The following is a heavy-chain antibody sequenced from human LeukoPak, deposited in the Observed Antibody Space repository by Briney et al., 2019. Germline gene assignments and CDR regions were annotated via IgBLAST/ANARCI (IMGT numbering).Heavy chain of an antibody. CDR2: IYTSGST. CDR1: GGSISSGSYY. Sequence: PSETLSLTCTVSGGSISSGSYYWSWIRQPAGKGLELIGRIYTSGSTNYNPSLKSRVTISVDTSKNQFSLKLSSVTAADTAMYYCARAVAAAGTTWGAFDIWGQGTMVTVSS. D-gene: IGHD6-13*01. CDR3: ARAVAAAGTTWGAFDI. J-gene: IGHJ3*02. V-gene: IGHV4-61*02.